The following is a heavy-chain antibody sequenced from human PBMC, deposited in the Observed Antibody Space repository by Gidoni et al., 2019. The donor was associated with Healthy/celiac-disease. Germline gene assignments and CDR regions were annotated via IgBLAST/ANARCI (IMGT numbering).Heavy chain of an antibody. CDR1: AFTFDDYT. V-gene: IGHV3-43*01. Sequence: EVQLVESGGVVVQPGGSLRLSCAASAFTFDDYTMLWVRQAPGKGLEWVSLISWDGGSTYYADSVKGRFTISRDNSKNSLYLQMNSLRTEDTALYYCARARTSSSSDYFDYWGQGTLVTVSS. CDR2: ISWDGGST. CDR3: ARARTSSSSDYFDY. J-gene: IGHJ4*02. D-gene: IGHD6-6*01.